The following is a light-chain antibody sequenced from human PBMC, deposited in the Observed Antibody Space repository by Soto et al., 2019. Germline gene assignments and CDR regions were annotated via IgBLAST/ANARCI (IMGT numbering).Light chain of an antibody. J-gene: IGLJ1*01. CDR3: SSYTSSSTLV. CDR1: SSNIGAGYD. CDR2: GNS. V-gene: IGLV1-40*01. Sequence: QSVLTQPPSVSGAPGQRVTISCTGSSSNIGAGYDVHWYQQLPGTAPKLLISGNSNRPSGVPDRFSGSKSGTSASLAITGLQAEDEADYYCSSYTSSSTLVFGTGTKVTVL.